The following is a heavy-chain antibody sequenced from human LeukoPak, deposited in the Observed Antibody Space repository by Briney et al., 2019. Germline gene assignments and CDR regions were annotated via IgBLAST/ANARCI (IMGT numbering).Heavy chain of an antibody. CDR1: GYSFTGKW. J-gene: IGHJ4*02. Sequence: FLRISTKLYGYSFTGKWIGWVGQLLVKGLKGMGIIYPGDSDTRYSPSFQGQVSISADKSISTAYLQWSSLKPSDTALYYCARQGSYFDYWGQGPLVTVSS. V-gene: IGHV5-51*01. CDR2: IYPGDSDT. CDR3: ARQGSYFDY.